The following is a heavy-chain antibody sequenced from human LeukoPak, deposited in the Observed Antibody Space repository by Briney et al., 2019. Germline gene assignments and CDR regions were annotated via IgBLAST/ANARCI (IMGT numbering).Heavy chain of an antibody. CDR2: THPGDSTT. CDR1: GYTFINYW. J-gene: IGHJ4*02. V-gene: IGHV5-51*01. Sequence: GESLKISCKGSGYTFINYWIGWVRQLPGKGLEWMGITHPGDSTTTYSPSFQGQITISVDKSISTAYLQWSSLKASDTAIYYCALHPAQGSGSLDFWGQGTQVTVSS. D-gene: IGHD3-10*01. CDR3: ALHPAQGSGSLDF.